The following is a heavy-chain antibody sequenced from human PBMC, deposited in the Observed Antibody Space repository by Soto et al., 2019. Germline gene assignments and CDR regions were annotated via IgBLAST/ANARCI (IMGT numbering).Heavy chain of an antibody. J-gene: IGHJ6*02. CDR2: IYHTGTT. CDR3: AREVMVRGVIKNYYYGMDV. V-gene: IGHV4-38-2*02. Sequence: SETLSLTCAVSGDSIIGIYHWAWIRQSPGRGLEWIASIYHTGTTYYTPSLESRVTTSVDTSKNQFSLRLSSVTAADSAVYYCAREVMVRGVIKNYYYGMDVWGQGTTVTVS. D-gene: IGHD3-10*01. CDR1: GDSIIGIYH.